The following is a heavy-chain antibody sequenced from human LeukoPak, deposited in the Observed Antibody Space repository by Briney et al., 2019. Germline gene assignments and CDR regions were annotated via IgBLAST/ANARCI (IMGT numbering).Heavy chain of an antibody. CDR1: GYTFTSYG. Sequence: AASVKVSCKASGYTFTSYGISWVRQAPGQGLEWMGWISAYNGNTNYAQKLQGRVTMTTDTSTSTAYMELRSLRSDDTAVYYCARGLPISNGDAYYYYYYGMDVWGQGTTVTVSS. J-gene: IGHJ6*02. V-gene: IGHV1-18*01. D-gene: IGHD4-17*01. CDR2: ISAYNGNT. CDR3: ARGLPISNGDAYYYYYYGMDV.